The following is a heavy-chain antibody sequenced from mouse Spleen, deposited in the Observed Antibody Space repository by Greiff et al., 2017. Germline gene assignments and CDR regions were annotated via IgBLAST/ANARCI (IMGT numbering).Heavy chain of an antibody. CDR2: INPSSGYT. V-gene: IGHV1-7*01. J-gene: IGHJ4*01. Sequence: VKLMESGPELVKPGASVKLSCKASGYTFTSYWMHWVKQRPGQGLEWIGYINPSSGYTKYNQKFKDKATLTADKSSSTAYMQLSSLTYEDSAVYYCAREGLRPYYAMDYWGQGTSVTVSS. D-gene: IGHD2-4*01. CDR3: AREGLRPYYAMDY. CDR1: GYTFTSYW.